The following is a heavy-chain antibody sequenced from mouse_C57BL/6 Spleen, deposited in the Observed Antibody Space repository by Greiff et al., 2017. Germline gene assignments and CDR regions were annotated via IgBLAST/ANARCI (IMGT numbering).Heavy chain of an antibody. CDR1: GFTFSSYT. CDR2: ISGGGGDT. CDR3: ARHEEDSNYGNYYFDY. V-gene: IGHV5-9*01. Sequence: EVKLVESGGGLVKPGGSLKLSCAASGFTFSSYTMSWVRQTPEKRLEWVATISGGGGDTYYPDSVKGRFTISRDNAKNTLYLQMSSLRSEDTALYYCARHEEDSNYGNYYFDYWGQGTTLTVSS. D-gene: IGHD2-5*01. J-gene: IGHJ2*01.